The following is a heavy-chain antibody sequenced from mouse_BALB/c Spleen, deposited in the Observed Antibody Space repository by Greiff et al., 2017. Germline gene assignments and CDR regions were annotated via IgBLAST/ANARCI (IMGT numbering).Heavy chain of an antibody. V-gene: IGHV5-9-4*01. CDR2: ISSGGSYT. J-gene: IGHJ3*01. D-gene: IGHD2-14*01. CDR3: ARRGYDGGFAY. CDR1: GFTFSSYA. Sequence: EVKVVESGGGLVKPGGSLKLSCAASGFTFSSYAMSWVRQSPEKRLEWVAEISSGGSYTYYPDTVTGRFTISRDNAKNTLYLEMSSLRSEDTAMYYCARRGYDGGFAYWGQGTLVTVSA.